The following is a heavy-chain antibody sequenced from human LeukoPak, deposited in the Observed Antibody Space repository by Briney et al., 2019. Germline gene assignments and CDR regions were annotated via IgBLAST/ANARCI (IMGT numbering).Heavy chain of an antibody. CDR1: GFSFSSYG. D-gene: IGHD1-26*01. V-gene: IGHV3-30*02. CDR2: VGYNGRNT. J-gene: IGHJ4*02. CDR3: AKPAPGDPPTYFDS. Sequence: GGSLRLSCAASGFSFSSYGMHWVRQAPGEGLEWVAYVGYNGRNTNFGDSVKGRFTISRDNSKNTLFLQMNSLRPEDTAVYYCAKPAPGDPPTYFDSWGQGTLVTVSS.